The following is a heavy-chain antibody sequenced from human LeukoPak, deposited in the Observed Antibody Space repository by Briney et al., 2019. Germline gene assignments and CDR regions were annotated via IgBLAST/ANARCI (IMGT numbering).Heavy chain of an antibody. Sequence: GRSLRLSCTASGFTFGDYAMSWVRQAPGKGLEWVGFIRSKAYGGTTEYAASVKGRFTISRDDSKSIAYLQMNSLKTQDTAVYYCTRDLAGKQWLVPQYYFDYWGQGALVTVSS. J-gene: IGHJ4*02. CDR1: GFTFGDYA. V-gene: IGHV3-49*04. CDR3: TRDLAGKQWLVPQYYFDY. CDR2: IRSKAYGGTT. D-gene: IGHD6-19*01.